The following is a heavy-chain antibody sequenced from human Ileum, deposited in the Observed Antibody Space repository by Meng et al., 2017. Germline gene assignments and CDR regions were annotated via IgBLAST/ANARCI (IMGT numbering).Heavy chain of an antibody. CDR1: GFTFSTYA. D-gene: IGHD2-8*01. V-gene: IGHV3-23*01. CDR3: AKAGGYCTSGVCYPNWFDL. CDR2: IDGGGGST. J-gene: IGHJ5*02. Sequence: GESLKISCAASGFTFSTYAMSWVRQAPGKGLEWVSTIDGGGGSTYCADPVKGRFTISRDNSQNTLYLQMNSLRAEDTAVYFCAKAGGYCTSGVCYPNWFDLWGQGILVTVYS.